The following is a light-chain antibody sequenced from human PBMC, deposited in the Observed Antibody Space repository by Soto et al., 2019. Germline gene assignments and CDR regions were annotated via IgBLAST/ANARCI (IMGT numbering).Light chain of an antibody. CDR3: QHRYNWPRVT. V-gene: IGKV3-11*01. CDR2: DAS. Sequence: EVMLTQSPATLSLSPGERATLSCRASQSVSSYLAWYQRKPGQAPRLLIYDASNRATGIPARFSGSGSGTDFTLTISTLEPEDFAVYYCQHRYNWPRVTFGGGTKVEIK. J-gene: IGKJ4*01. CDR1: QSVSSY.